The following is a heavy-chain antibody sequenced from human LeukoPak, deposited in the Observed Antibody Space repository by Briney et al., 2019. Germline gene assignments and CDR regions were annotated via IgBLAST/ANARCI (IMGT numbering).Heavy chain of an antibody. CDR1: GGTFSSYA. CDR2: IIPILGIA. D-gene: IGHD4-23*01. CDR3: ARDQASGNSVWYYYYYGMDV. V-gene: IGHV1-69*04. J-gene: IGHJ6*02. Sequence: SVKVSCKASGGTFSSYAISWVRQAPGQGLEWMGRIIPILGIANYAQKFQGRVTITADKSTSTAYMELSSLRSEDTAVYYCARDQASGNSVWYYYYYGMDVWGQGTTVTVSS.